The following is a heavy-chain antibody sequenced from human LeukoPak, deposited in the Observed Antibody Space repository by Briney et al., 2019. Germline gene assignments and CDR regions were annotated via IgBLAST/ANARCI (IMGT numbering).Heavy chain of an antibody. CDR3: ASLGGAGFWSGYDPYYYYMDV. V-gene: IGHV3-53*01. CDR1: GFTVSSNY. D-gene: IGHD3-3*01. Sequence: GGSLRLSCAASGFTVSSNYMSWVRQAPGKGLEWVSVIYSGGSTYYADSVKGRFTISRDNSKNTLYPQMNSLRAEDTAVYYCASLGGAGFWSGYDPYYYYMDVWGKGTTVTVSS. J-gene: IGHJ6*03. CDR2: IYSGGST.